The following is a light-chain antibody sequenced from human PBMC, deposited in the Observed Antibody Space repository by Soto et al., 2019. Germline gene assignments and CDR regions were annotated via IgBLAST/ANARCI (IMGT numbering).Light chain of an antibody. CDR1: QSVSSY. CDR2: DAS. CDR3: QQRSNWLAPT. V-gene: IGKV3-11*01. Sequence: EIVLTQSPATLSLSPGERATLSCRASQSVSSYLAWYQQKPGQAPRLLIYDASNRATGIPARFSGSGSGTDFTLTISSLEPEDFAVYCCQQRSNWLAPTFGGGTKADIK. J-gene: IGKJ4*01.